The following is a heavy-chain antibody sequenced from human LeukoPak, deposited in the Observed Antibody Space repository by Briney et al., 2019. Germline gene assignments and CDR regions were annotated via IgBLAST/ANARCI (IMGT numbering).Heavy chain of an antibody. CDR3: ARDREVQLGWRESYYYYYMDV. CDR2: ISAYNGNT. Sequence: ASVKVSCKASGYTFTSYGISWVRRAPGQGLEWMGWISAYNGNTNYAQKLQGRVTMTTDTSTSTAYMELRSLRSDDTAVYYCARDREVQLGWRESYYYYYMDVWGKGTTVTVSS. CDR1: GYTFTSYG. V-gene: IGHV1-18*01. D-gene: IGHD5-18*01. J-gene: IGHJ6*03.